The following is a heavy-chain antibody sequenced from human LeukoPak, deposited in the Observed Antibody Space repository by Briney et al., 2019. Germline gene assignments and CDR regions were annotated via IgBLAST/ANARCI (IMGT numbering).Heavy chain of an antibody. CDR3: ARDFGYGDYFFDD. D-gene: IGHD4-17*01. Sequence: SETLSLTFTVSGGSISSYYWSWIRQPAGEGLEWIGRLHTSGSTHYNPSLKSRVTMSVDTSKNQFSLQLSSVTAADTAVYYCARDFGYGDYFFDDWGQGTLVTVSS. V-gene: IGHV4-4*07. J-gene: IGHJ4*02. CDR2: LHTSGST. CDR1: GGSISSYY.